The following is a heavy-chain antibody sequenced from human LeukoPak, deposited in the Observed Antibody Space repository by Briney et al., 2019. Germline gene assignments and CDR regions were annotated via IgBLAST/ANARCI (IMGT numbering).Heavy chain of an antibody. CDR2: IDARSGVT. CDR1: GFTFTIFG. J-gene: IGHJ6*03. D-gene: IGHD5-18*01. Sequence: GGSLRLSCAASGFTFTIFGLNWVRQAPGKGPEWVSYIDARSGVTYYADSVQGRFTLSRDNARESVFLQMDSLRVDDTAVYYCARDHGYSYGSGYYYYMDVWGKGTTVTVSS. V-gene: IGHV3-48*01. CDR3: ARDHGYSYGSGYYYYMDV.